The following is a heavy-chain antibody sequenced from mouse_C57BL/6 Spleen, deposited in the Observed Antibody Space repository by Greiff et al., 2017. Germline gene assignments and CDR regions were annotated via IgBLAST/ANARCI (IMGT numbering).Heavy chain of an antibody. Sequence: EVKLVESEGGLVQPGSSMRLSCTASGFTFSDYYMAWVRQVPEKGLEWVANINYDGSSTYYLDSLKSRFIISRDNAKNILYLQMSSLKSEDTATYYCAREDGYYAGDFDYWGQGTTLTVSS. D-gene: IGHD2-3*01. J-gene: IGHJ2*01. V-gene: IGHV5-16*01. CDR1: GFTFSDYY. CDR3: AREDGYYAGDFDY. CDR2: INYDGSST.